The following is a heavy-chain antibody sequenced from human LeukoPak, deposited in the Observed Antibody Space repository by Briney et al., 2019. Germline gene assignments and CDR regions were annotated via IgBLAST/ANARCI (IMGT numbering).Heavy chain of an antibody. CDR3: AKDIRGSYYVAEGGAFDI. CDR1: GFTFDDYA. D-gene: IGHD1-26*01. CDR2: ISWNSGSI. V-gene: IGHV3-9*03. J-gene: IGHJ3*02. Sequence: PGRSLRLSCAASGFTFDDYAMHWVRQAPGKGLEWVSGISWNSGSIGYADSVKGRFTISRDNAKNSLYLQMNSLRAEDMALYYCAKDIRGSYYVAEGGAFDIWGQGTMVTVSS.